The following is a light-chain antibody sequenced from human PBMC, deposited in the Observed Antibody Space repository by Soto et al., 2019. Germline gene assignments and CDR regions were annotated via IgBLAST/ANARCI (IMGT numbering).Light chain of an antibody. Sequence: DIQMTQSPSSLSVSVGARVTITCRASQSIGGFLNWYQQKLGKAPKLLIDAASSLQSGVPSRFSGSGSGTDFTLNSSSLQPEDFATYYCQQSYSTPLTCGGGTKVEI. CDR2: AAS. J-gene: IGKJ4*01. CDR1: QSIGGF. CDR3: QQSYSTPLT. V-gene: IGKV1-39*01.